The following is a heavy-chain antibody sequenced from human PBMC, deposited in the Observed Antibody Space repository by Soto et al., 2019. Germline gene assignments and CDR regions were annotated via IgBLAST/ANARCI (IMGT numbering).Heavy chain of an antibody. CDR3: ARDPDPNLDYDSSGWGI. Sequence: PSETLSLTCTVSGGSISSGDYYWSWIRQPPGKGLEWIGYIYYSGSTYYNPSLKSRVTISVDTSKNQFSLKLSSVTAADTAVYYCARDPDPNLDYDSSGWGIWGQGTMVTVSS. CDR1: GGSISSGDYY. D-gene: IGHD3-22*01. J-gene: IGHJ3*02. V-gene: IGHV4-30-4*01. CDR2: IYYSGST.